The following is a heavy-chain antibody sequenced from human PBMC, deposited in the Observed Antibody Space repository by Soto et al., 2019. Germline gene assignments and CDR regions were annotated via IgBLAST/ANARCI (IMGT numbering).Heavy chain of an antibody. D-gene: IGHD1-7*01. CDR1: GYTFTGYY. CDR2: INPNSGGT. V-gene: IGHV1-2*04. CDR3: ARDAGTTRAYYYYGVDV. J-gene: IGHJ6*02. Sequence: ASVKVSCKASGYTFTGYYMHWVRQAPGQGLEWMGWINPNSGGTNYAQKFQGWVTMTRDTSISTAYMELSRLRSDDTAVYYCARDAGTTRAYYYYGVDVWGQGTTVTVSS.